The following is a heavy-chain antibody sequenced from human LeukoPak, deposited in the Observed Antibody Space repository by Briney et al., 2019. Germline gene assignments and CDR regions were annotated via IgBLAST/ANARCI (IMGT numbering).Heavy chain of an antibody. J-gene: IGHJ4*02. CDR2: IYHSGST. V-gene: IGHV4-4*02. CDR1: GGSISSSNW. Sequence: SETLSLTCAVSGGSISSSNWWSWVRQPPGKGLEWIGEIYHSGSTNYNPSLKSRVTISVNKSKNQFSLKLSSVTAADTAVYYCARDDSGNYFSHDRTLDYWGQGTLVTVSS. D-gene: IGHD1-26*01. CDR3: ARDDSGNYFSHDRTLDY.